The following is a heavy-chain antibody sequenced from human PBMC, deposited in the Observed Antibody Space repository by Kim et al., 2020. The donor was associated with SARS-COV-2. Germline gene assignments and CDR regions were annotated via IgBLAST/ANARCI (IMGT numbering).Heavy chain of an antibody. CDR3: AKEKLLLYYYYGMDV. J-gene: IGHJ6*02. V-gene: IGHV1-8*01. CDR1: GYTFTSYD. Sequence: ASVKVSCKASGYTFTSYDINWVRQATGQGLEWMGWMNPNSGNTGYAQKFQGRVTMTRNTSISTAYMELSSLRSEDTAVYYCAKEKLLLYYYYGMDVWGQGTTVTVSS. CDR2: MNPNSGNT. D-gene: IGHD1-7*01.